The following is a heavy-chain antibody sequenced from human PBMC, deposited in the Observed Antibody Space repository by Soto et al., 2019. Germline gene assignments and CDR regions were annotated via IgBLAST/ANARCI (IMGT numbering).Heavy chain of an antibody. CDR1: GGSISSSNW. Sequence: ASETLSLTCGVSGGSISSSNWWSWFLQPPRKGLEWIGEICHSGSTNYNPSLKSRVTISVDKSKNQFSLKLSSVTAADTHGYYYRRYSSSENYYYGMDVWGQGTTVTV. V-gene: IGHV4-4*02. D-gene: IGHD6-6*01. J-gene: IGHJ6*02. CDR2: ICHSGST. CDR3: RRYSSSENYYYGMDV.